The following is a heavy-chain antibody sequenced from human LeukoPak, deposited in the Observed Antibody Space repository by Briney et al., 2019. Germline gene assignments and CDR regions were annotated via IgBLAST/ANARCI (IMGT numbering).Heavy chain of an antibody. J-gene: IGHJ3*02. V-gene: IGHV3-7*01. CDR2: MKGDGSEI. Sequence: GGSLRLSCAASGFTFSTYWMTWVRQAPGKGLEWVANMKGDGSEIYYVDSVKGRFTISRDNAKNLLYLQMNSLRAEDTAVYYCARPGYTAGYDIWGQGTLVTVSS. D-gene: IGHD3-9*01. CDR1: GFTFSTYW. CDR3: ARPGYTAGYDI.